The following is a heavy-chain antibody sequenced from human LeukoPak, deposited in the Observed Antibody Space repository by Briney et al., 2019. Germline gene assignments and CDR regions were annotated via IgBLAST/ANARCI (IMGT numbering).Heavy chain of an antibody. Sequence: GGSLRLSCAASGFTFSSYSMTWVRQAPGKGLVWVSRINTDGSSTTYADSVKGRFTISRDNAKNTLYLQMNSLRAEDTAVYYCARDGVDTATYFDYWGQGTLVTVSS. D-gene: IGHD5-18*01. CDR1: GFTFSSYS. CDR2: INTDGSST. CDR3: ARDGVDTATYFDY. J-gene: IGHJ4*02. V-gene: IGHV3-74*01.